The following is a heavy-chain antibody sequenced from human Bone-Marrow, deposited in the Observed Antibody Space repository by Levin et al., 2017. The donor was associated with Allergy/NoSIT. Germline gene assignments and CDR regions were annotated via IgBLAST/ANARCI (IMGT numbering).Heavy chain of an antibody. CDR2: IYWDDDV. CDR1: GFSLSTSGVS. J-gene: IGHJ3*02. V-gene: IGHV2-5*02. CDR3: ARGKYQLLDAFDI. D-gene: IGHD2-2*01. Sequence: SGPTLVKPTQTLTLTCTFSGFSLSTSGVSVGWIRPPPGKALEWLALIYWDDDVRYRASLKRRLLILKDPSKNQVVLTLTTVDPADTATYFCARGKYQLLDAFDIWGQGTMVTVSS.